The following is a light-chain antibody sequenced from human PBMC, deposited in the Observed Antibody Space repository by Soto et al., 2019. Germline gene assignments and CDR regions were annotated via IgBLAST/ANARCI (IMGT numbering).Light chain of an antibody. CDR3: CSYAGFSTVI. CDR2: EVT. CDR1: SSDVGNYDL. Sequence: QSALTQPASVSGSPGQSITISCIGTSSDVGNYDLVSWYQQHPGKAPRLMIYEVTTRPSEVSNRFSGSKSGNTASLTISGLQDEDEADYYCCSYAGFSTVIFGGGTKLTVL. V-gene: IGLV2-23*02. J-gene: IGLJ2*01.